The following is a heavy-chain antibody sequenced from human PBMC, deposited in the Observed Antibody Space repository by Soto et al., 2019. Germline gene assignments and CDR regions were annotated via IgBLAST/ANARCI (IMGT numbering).Heavy chain of an antibody. Sequence: QVQLVQSGAEVKKPGSSVKVSCKASGGTFSRYSISWVRQAPGQGLEWMGGIVPVSGTTNYAQKFQGRVTITADESTSTVYMELSSLTSDDTGVYYCASCLVTTYFYYDGMDVWCQGTTLTVSS. CDR1: GGTFSRYS. CDR3: ASCLVTTYFYYDGMDV. D-gene: IGHD4-17*01. CDR2: IVPVSGTT. V-gene: IGHV1-69*12. J-gene: IGHJ6*02.